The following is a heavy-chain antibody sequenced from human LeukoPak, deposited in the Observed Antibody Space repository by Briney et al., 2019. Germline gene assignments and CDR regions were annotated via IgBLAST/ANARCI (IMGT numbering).Heavy chain of an antibody. Sequence: GGSLRLSCAASGFIFSSYAMSWVRQAPGKGLEWVSGISASGGATYSAESVKGRFTISRDNSKNTLYLQMNSLRVDDTAVYYCATISGNFDYLDYWGQGTLVTASS. CDR2: ISASGGAT. CDR3: ATISGNFDYLDY. V-gene: IGHV3-23*01. CDR1: GFIFSSYA. J-gene: IGHJ4*02. D-gene: IGHD1-26*01.